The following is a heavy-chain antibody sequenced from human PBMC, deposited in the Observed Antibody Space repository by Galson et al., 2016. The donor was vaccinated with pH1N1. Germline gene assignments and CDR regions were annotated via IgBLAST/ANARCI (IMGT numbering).Heavy chain of an antibody. J-gene: IGHJ4*02. V-gene: IGHV4-59*11. Sequence: SETLSLTCSVSGGSISGHYWSWFRQPPGKGLEWIGYIYYTGSTKSNPSLGGRVTISLDSSKNQFSLRLRSVTAADTARYYCATDLYDDDGDWLLGGGDFWGPGTLVTVSS. CDR3: ATDLYDDDGDWLLGGGDF. CDR1: GGSISGHY. CDR2: IYYTGST. D-gene: IGHD2-21*01.